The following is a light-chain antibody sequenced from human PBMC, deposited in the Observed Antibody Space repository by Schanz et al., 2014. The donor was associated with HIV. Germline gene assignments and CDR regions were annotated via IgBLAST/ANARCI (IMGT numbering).Light chain of an antibody. V-gene: IGLV1-40*01. Sequence: QSVLTQPPSVSGAPGQRVTISCTGSSSNIGAGYDVHWYQQLPGTAPKLLIYGNSNRPSGVPDRFSGSKSDSSASLTITGLQPEDEADYYCQSYDSSLRAVVFGGGTKLTVL. CDR1: SSNIGAGYD. CDR3: QSYDSSLRAVV. CDR2: GNS. J-gene: IGLJ2*01.